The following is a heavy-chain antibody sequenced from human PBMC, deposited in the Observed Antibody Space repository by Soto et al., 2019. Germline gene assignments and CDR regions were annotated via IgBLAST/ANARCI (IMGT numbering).Heavy chain of an antibody. Sequence: EVQLVESGGGLVKPGGSLRLSCAASGFTFSNAWMSWVRQAPGKGLEWVGRIKSKTEGGTTDYAAPVKGRFTISRDDSKNTVYVQMNSLKTEDTAVYYCTTAAIVVVPTAIRRFDPWGQGTLVTISS. V-gene: IGHV3-15*01. CDR2: IKSKTEGGTT. CDR3: TTAAIVVVPTAIRRFDP. CDR1: GFTFSNAW. J-gene: IGHJ5*02. D-gene: IGHD2-2*02.